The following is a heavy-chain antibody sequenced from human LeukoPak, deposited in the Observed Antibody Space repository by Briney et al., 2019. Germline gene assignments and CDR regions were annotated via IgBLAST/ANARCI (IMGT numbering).Heavy chain of an antibody. CDR1: GFTFSTYA. CDR2: ITDSGGRT. J-gene: IGHJ4*02. CDR3: AKRQLNSGWFKYFDS. D-gene: IGHD6-19*01. V-gene: IGHV3-23*01. Sequence: GGSLRLSCAASGFTFSTYAMSWVRQAPGKGLEWVSAITDSGGRTYYANSVKGRFTISRDNSRNTLSLQMNSLRVEDTAVYFCAKRQLNSGWFKYFDSWGQGTLVTVSS.